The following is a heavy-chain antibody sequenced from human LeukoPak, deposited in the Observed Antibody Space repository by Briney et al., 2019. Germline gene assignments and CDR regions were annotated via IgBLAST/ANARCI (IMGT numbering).Heavy chain of an antibody. CDR3: ARDGSHGYSSSFYYYYYYMDV. V-gene: IGHV4-34*01. Sequence: KPSETLSLTCAVYGGSFSGYYWSWIRQPPGKGLEWIGEINHSGSTNYNPSLKSRVTISVDTSNNQFSLKLSSVTAADTAVYYCARDGSHGYSSSFYYYYYYMDVWGKGTTVTVSS. CDR1: GGSFSGYY. D-gene: IGHD6-13*01. CDR2: INHSGST. J-gene: IGHJ6*03.